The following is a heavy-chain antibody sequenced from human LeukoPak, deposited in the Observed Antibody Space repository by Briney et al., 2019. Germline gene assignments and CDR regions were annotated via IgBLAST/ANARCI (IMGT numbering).Heavy chain of an antibody. D-gene: IGHD2-2*01. Sequence: SGTLSLTCAVSGGSISSSNWWSWVRQPPGKGLEWNGEIYHSGSTNYNPSLKSRVTISVDTSKSQFSLKLSSMTAADTAVYYCARSPGYCSSTSCWLWFDPWGQGTLVTVSS. CDR1: GGSISSSNW. V-gene: IGHV4-4*02. CDR2: IYHSGST. CDR3: ARSPGYCSSTSCWLWFDP. J-gene: IGHJ5*02.